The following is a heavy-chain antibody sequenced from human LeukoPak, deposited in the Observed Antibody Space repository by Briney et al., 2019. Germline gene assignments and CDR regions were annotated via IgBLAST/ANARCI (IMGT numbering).Heavy chain of an antibody. V-gene: IGHV3-21*01. CDR2: ISSSSSYI. CDR3: ARARSGWYLGQFDY. J-gene: IGHJ4*02. Sequence: GGSLRLSCAASGFTFSSYSMNWVRQAPGKGLEWVSSISSSSSYIYYADSVKGRFTISRDNAKNSLCLQMNSLRAEDTAVYYCARARSGWYLGQFDYWGQGTLVTVSS. D-gene: IGHD6-19*01. CDR1: GFTFSSYS.